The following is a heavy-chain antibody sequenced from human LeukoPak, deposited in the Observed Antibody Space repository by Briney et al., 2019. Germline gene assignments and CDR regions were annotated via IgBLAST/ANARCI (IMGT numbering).Heavy chain of an antibody. CDR2: INPKSGGT. CDR3: ASTACSGNCYFDY. J-gene: IGHJ4*02. Sequence: ASVKVSCKASGYTITGYYVHWVRQAPGQGLEWMGWINPKSGGTDCAQKFRGRVTMTRDTSVSTAYMELTRLTADDTAVYYCASTACSGNCYFDYWGQGTLVTVSS. CDR1: GYTITGYY. D-gene: IGHD2-15*01. V-gene: IGHV1-2*02.